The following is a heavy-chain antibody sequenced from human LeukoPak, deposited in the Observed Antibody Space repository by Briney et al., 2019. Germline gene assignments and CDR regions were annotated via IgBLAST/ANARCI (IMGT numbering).Heavy chain of an antibody. CDR2: VSSSSAYI. CDR3: ARVMTTVIKAFDY. Sequence: GGTLRLSCAASGITFSSYGMSWVRQAPGKGLEWVSSVSSSSAYIYYADSVKGRFTISRDNAKNSLYLQMNSLRAEDTAVYYCARVMTTVIKAFDYWGQGTLVTVSS. D-gene: IGHD4-17*01. CDR1: GITFSSYG. J-gene: IGHJ4*02. V-gene: IGHV3-21*01.